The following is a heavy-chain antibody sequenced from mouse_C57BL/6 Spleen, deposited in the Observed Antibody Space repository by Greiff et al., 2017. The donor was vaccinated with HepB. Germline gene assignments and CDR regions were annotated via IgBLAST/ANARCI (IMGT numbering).Heavy chain of an antibody. J-gene: IGHJ2*01. CDR1: GFNIKDDY. CDR2: IDPENGDT. CDR3: TLAAGEYYFDY. Sequence: EVQLQQSGAELVRPGASVKLSCTASGFNIKDDYMHWVKQRPEQGLEWIGWIDPENGDTEYASKFKGKATITADKSSNTAYLQLSSLISEDTAVYYCTLAAGEYYFDYWGQGTTLTVSS. V-gene: IGHV14-4*01.